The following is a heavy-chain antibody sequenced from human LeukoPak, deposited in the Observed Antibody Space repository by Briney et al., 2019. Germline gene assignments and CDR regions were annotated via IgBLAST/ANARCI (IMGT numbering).Heavy chain of an antibody. CDR1: GDSISSSNW. V-gene: IGHV4-4*02. CDR3: ARGGWRSPGDY. J-gene: IGHJ4*02. D-gene: IGHD6-19*01. Sequence: SGTLSLTGAVSGDSISSSNWWSWVRQPPGKGLEWIGEIYHSGSTNYNPSLRSRVTMSVDKSKNQFSLKLSFVTAADTAVYYCARGGWRSPGDYWGQGTLVTVSS. CDR2: IYHSGST.